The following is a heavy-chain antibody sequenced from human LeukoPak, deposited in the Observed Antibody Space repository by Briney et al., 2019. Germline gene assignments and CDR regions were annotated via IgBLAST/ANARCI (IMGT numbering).Heavy chain of an antibody. CDR1: GFTFSSYA. V-gene: IGHV3-30*04. D-gene: IGHD3-16*01. CDR2: ISYDGSNK. J-gene: IGHJ4*02. CDR3: ARTQLGFDY. Sequence: GGSLRLSCAASGFTFSSYAMHWVRQAPGKGLEWMAVISYDGSNKYYADSVKGRFTISRDNSKNTLYLQMNSLRAEDTAVYYCARTQLGFDYWGQGTLVTVSS.